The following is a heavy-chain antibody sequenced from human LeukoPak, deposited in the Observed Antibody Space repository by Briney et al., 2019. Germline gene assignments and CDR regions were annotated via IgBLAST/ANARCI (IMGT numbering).Heavy chain of an antibody. CDR2: IYYSGST. D-gene: IGHD6-6*01. J-gene: IGHJ4*02. CDR1: GGSISSGGYY. V-gene: IGHV4-31*03. Sequence: SETLSLTCTVSGGSISSGGYYWSWIRQHPGKGLEWIGYIYYSGSTYYNPSLKSRVTISVDTPKNQFSLKLSSVTAADTAVYYCARALKLPASYSSSSHFDYWGQGTLVTVSS. CDR3: ARALKLPASYSSSSHFDY.